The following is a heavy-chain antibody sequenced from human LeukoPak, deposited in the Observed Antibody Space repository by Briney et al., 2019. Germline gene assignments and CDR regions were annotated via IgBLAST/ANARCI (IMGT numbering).Heavy chain of an antibody. CDR1: GFTFSDHA. Sequence: PGGSLRLSCATSGFTFSDHALHWVRQAPGKGLQYVSAISRNGTRTFYADSVKDRFTISRDKSTKTLYLQMGSLRAEDTAVYYCAKRGQVTAGGSGWRYFDYWGQGTLVTVSS. D-gene: IGHD2-21*02. J-gene: IGHJ4*02. V-gene: IGHV3-64*02. CDR2: ISRNGTRT. CDR3: AKRGQVTAGGSGWRYFDY.